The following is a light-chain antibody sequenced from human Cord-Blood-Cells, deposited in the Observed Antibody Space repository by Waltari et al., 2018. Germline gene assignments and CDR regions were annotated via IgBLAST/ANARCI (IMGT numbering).Light chain of an antibody. CDR2: DVS. J-gene: IGLJ2*01. CDR3: CSYAGSYVV. Sequence: QSALTQPRSVSGSPGQSVTIPCTGTTSVVGGFHYVSWYQQHPGKPPKLMIYDVSKRPSGVPDRFSGSKSGNTASLTISGLQAEDEADYYCCSYAGSYVVFGGGTKLTVL. CDR1: TSVVGGFHY. V-gene: IGLV2-11*01.